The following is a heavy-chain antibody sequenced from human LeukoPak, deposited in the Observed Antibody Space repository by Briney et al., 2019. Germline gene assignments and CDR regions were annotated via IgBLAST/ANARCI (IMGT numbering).Heavy chain of an antibody. CDR3: ARLGSLIVVVTAIDAFDI. Sequence: SETLSLTCTVSGGSISSGDYYWSWIRQSPGKGLEWIGYIYYSGSTYYNPSLKSRVTISVDTSKNQFSLKLSSVTAADTAVYYCARLGSLIVVVTAIDAFDIWGQGTMVTVSS. CDR2: IYYSGST. J-gene: IGHJ3*02. D-gene: IGHD2-21*02. CDR1: GGSISSGDYY. V-gene: IGHV4-30-4*01.